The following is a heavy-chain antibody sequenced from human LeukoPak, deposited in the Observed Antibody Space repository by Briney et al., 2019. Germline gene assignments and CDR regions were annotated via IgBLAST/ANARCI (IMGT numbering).Heavy chain of an antibody. Sequence: ASVKVSCKASGYTLTRYYMHWVRQAPGQGLEWMGIINPSDGGTSYAQKFQGRVTMTRDTSTSTVYMELRSLRSDDTAVYYCARGGSSGPEGWFDPWAQGTLVTVSS. V-gene: IGHV1-46*01. D-gene: IGHD6-19*01. CDR2: INPSDGGT. J-gene: IGHJ5*02. CDR3: ARGGSSGPEGWFDP. CDR1: GYTLTRYY.